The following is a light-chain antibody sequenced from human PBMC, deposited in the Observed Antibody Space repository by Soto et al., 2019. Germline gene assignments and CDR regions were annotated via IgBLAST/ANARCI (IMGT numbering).Light chain of an antibody. CDR1: QSVSNNY. Sequence: EVVMTQSPGTLSLSPGERATLSCRASQSVSNNYLAWYQQRPGHAPRLLIYGASSKATGIPDKFSGSGSGAAFTLSVNRLEPEDVAVYYCLQYGSTPYTFGQGTKLEIE. CDR2: GAS. V-gene: IGKV3-20*01. CDR3: LQYGSTPYT. J-gene: IGKJ2*01.